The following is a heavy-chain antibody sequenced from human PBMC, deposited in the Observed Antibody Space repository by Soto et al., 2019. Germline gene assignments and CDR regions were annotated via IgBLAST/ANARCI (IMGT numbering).Heavy chain of an antibody. J-gene: IGHJ4*02. CDR1: GFTFSSYG. CDR3: AKDPTGYYDSSGYYAVDY. Sequence: QVQLVESGGGVVQPGRSPRLSCAASGFTFSSYGMHWVRQAPGKGLEWVAVISYDGSNKYYADSVKGRFTISRDNSKNTLYLQMNSLRAEDTAVYYCAKDPTGYYDSSGYYAVDYWGQGTLVTVSS. V-gene: IGHV3-30*18. D-gene: IGHD3-22*01. CDR2: ISYDGSNK.